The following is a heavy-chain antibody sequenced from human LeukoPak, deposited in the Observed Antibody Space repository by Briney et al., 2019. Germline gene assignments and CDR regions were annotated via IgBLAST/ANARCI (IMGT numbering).Heavy chain of an antibody. J-gene: IGHJ3*02. V-gene: IGHV3-11*01. Sequence: GGSLRLSCAASGFTFSDYYMSWIRQAPGKGLEWVSYISSSGSTIYYADSVKGRFTISRDNAKNSLYLQMNSLRAEDTAVYYCARVWRYYDSSGYYYLSAFDIWGQGTMVTVSS. CDR3: ARVWRYYDSSGYYYLSAFDI. CDR2: ISSSGSTI. D-gene: IGHD3-22*01. CDR1: GFTFSDYY.